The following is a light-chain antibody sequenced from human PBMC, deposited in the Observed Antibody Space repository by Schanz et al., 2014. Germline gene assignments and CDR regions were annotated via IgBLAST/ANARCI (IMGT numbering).Light chain of an antibody. CDR3: QQYGTSPRT. V-gene: IGKV3-20*01. CDR1: QTIGIT. J-gene: IGKJ1*01. CDR2: VAS. Sequence: DIVMTQSPATLSVSPGEGATLSCRASQTIGITLAWYQQKPGQAPRLLIYVASIRATGIPARFSGSGSGTDFTLTISRLEPEDFAVYHCQQYGTSPRTFGQGTKVEIK.